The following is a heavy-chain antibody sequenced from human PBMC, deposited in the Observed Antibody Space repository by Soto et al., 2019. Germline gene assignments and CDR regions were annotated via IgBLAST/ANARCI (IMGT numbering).Heavy chain of an antibody. CDR2: ISYDGSNK. CDR3: AKDLEGHGSGSYYDYYNYGMDV. V-gene: IGHV3-30*18. CDR1: GFTFSSYG. Sequence: GGSLRLSCAASGFTFSSYGMHWVRQAPGKGLECVAVISYDGSNKYYADSVKGRFTISRDNSKNTLYLQMNSLRAEDTAVYYCAKDLEGHGSGSYYDYYNYGMDVWGQGTTVTVSS. D-gene: IGHD3-10*01. J-gene: IGHJ6*02.